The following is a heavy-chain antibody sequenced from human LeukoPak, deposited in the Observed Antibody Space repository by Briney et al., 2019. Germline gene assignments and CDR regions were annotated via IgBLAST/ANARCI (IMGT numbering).Heavy chain of an antibody. CDR2: IYHSGST. D-gene: IGHD3-3*01. Sequence: PSETLSLTCAVSGGSISSGGYSWSWIRQPPGKGLEWIGYIYHSGSTYYNPSLKSRVTISVDRSKNQFSLKLSSVTAADTAVYYCARGPAITIFGVVIMAFDYWGQGTLVTVSS. V-gene: IGHV4-30-2*01. CDR3: ARGPAITIFGVVIMAFDY. J-gene: IGHJ4*02. CDR1: GGSISSGGYS.